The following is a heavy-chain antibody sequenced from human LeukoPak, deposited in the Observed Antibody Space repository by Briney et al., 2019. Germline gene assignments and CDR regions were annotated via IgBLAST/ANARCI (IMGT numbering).Heavy chain of an antibody. Sequence: PSETLSLTCAVYGGSFSGYYWSWIRQPPGKGLEWIGEINHSGSTNYNPSLKSRVTISVDTSKNQFPLKLSSVTAADTAVYYCARLRGDGHHDYWGQGTLVIVSS. D-gene: IGHD3-10*01. V-gene: IGHV4-34*01. CDR1: GGSFSGYY. CDR2: INHSGST. CDR3: ARLRGDGHHDY. J-gene: IGHJ4*02.